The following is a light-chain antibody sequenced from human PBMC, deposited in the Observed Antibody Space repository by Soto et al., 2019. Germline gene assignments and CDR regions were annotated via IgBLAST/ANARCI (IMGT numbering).Light chain of an antibody. Sequence: DIQMTQSPSSLSASEGDRVTITCRASQDIRNDLVWYQQKPGKAPNLLIYAASSLQSGVPSRFSGSGSGTDFTLTISSLQPEDFATYYCQQGHSNPITLGQGTRLEIK. V-gene: IGKV1-39*01. J-gene: IGKJ5*01. CDR3: QQGHSNPIT. CDR2: AAS. CDR1: QDIRND.